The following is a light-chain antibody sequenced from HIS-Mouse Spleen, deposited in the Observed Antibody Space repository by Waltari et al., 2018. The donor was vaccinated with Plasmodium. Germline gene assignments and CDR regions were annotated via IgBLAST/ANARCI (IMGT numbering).Light chain of an antibody. CDR1: QSISSN. CDR3: QQYYNWSFT. Sequence: DIQMTQSPATLSVSVGDRATLSCRASQSISSNLGWYQQKPGQAPKLLIYAASTWATGIPARFSGSGSGTDFTLTISSLQSEDFAVYYCQQYYNWSFTFGHGTKVDIK. V-gene: IGKV3-15*01. CDR2: AAS. J-gene: IGKJ3*01.